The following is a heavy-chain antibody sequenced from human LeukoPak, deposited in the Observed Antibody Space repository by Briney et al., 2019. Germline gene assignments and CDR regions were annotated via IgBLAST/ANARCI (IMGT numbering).Heavy chain of an antibody. J-gene: IGHJ5*02. CDR3: ARHPTYYYDSSGYSNWFDP. CDR1: GYTFTSYW. Sequence: ASVKVSCKASGYTFTSYWIGWVRQMPGKGLEWMGIIYPGDSDTRYSPSFQGQVTISAGKSISTAYLQWSSLKASDTAMYYCARHPTYYYDSSGYSNWFDPWGQGTLVTVSS. CDR2: IYPGDSDT. V-gene: IGHV5-51*01. D-gene: IGHD3-22*01.